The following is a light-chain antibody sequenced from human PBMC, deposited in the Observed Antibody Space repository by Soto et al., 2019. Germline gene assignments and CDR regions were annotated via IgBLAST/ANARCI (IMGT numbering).Light chain of an antibody. CDR2: DAS. J-gene: IGKJ1*01. V-gene: IGKV1-5*01. CDR1: QSISTW. Sequence: DIQMTQSPSTLSASVGDRVTITCRASQSISTWLAWYQQKPGRAPKLLIFDASSLASGVPSRFSGSGSGTEFTLTISILQPDDFATYYCQQYKSYSTWTFGQGTKVEIK. CDR3: QQYKSYSTWT.